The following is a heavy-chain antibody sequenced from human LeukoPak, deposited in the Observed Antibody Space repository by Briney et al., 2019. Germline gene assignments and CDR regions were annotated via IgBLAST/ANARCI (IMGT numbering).Heavy chain of an antibody. V-gene: IGHV4-59*01. J-gene: IGHJ4*02. D-gene: IGHD4-17*01. CDR1: GGSISDYY. CDR2: INYSGNT. Sequence: SETLSLTCTVSGGSISDYYWSWIRQPPGKGLEWIGYINYSGNTNYNPSLKSRVTISVDTSKNQFSLRLTSVTAADTAVFYCAREGRQDYVYFDYWGQGSLVAVSS. CDR3: AREGRQDYVYFDY.